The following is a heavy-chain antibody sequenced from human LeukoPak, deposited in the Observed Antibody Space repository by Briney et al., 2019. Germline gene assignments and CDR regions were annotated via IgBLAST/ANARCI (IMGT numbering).Heavy chain of an antibody. CDR3: ARANSSGGYYFDS. V-gene: IGHV3-21*01. CDR1: GFTFNIYS. J-gene: IGHJ4*02. D-gene: IGHD1-26*01. Sequence: PGGSLRLSCAASGFTFNIYSMNWVRQAPGKGLEWVSSISSSSSYIYYADSVKGRFTISKDNAKNSLYLQMNSLRAEDTAAYYCARANSSGGYYFDSWGRGTLVTVSS. CDR2: ISSSSSYI.